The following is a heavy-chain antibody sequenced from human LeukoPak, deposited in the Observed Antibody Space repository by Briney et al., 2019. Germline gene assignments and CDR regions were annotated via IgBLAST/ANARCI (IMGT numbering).Heavy chain of an antibody. D-gene: IGHD6-13*01. CDR2: IYPGDSDT. J-gene: IGHJ5*02. CDR1: GYSFTSYW. Sequence: NPGESLKISCKASGYSFTSYWIGWVRQMPGKGLEWMGIIYPGDSDTRYSPSFQGQVTISADKSISTAYLQWSSLKASDTAMYYCARLFQYSSSWYPNWFDPWGQGTLVTVSS. CDR3: ARLFQYSSSWYPNWFDP. V-gene: IGHV5-51*01.